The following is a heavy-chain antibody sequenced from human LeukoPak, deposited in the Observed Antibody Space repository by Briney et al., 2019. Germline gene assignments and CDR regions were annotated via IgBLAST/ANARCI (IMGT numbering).Heavy chain of an antibody. Sequence: SETLSLTCAVYGGSFSGYYWSWIRQPPGKGLEWIGEINHSGSTNYNASLKSQVSISIDTSKNRFSLKLTSVTAADTAVYYCARQTGSGLFILPGGQGTLVTVSS. J-gene: IGHJ4*02. CDR1: GGSFSGYY. CDR3: ARQTGSGLFILP. D-gene: IGHD3/OR15-3a*01. V-gene: IGHV4-34*01. CDR2: INHSGST.